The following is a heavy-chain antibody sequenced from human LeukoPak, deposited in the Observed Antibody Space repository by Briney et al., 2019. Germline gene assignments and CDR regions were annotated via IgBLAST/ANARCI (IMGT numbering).Heavy chain of an antibody. D-gene: IGHD1-1*01. CDR3: ASSTTHYAFDI. CDR1: GFTVSSNY. V-gene: IGHV3-53*01. Sequence: GGSLRLSCAASGFTVSSNYMSWVRQAPGKGLEWVSVIYSGGSTYYADSAKGRFTISRDNSKNTLYLQMNSLRAEDTAVYYCASSTTHYAFDIWGQGTMVTVSS. CDR2: IYSGGST. J-gene: IGHJ3*02.